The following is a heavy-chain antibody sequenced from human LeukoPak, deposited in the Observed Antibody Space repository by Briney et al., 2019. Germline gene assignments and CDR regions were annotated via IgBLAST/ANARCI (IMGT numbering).Heavy chain of an antibody. J-gene: IGHJ6*03. D-gene: IGHD2-15*01. CDR3: AKDSAGCSGGSCYSFYYMDV. Sequence: PGGSQRLSCAAAGFTFGSYGMHWVRQAPGKGLEWVAFIRDDGSNKYYADSVKGRFTISRDNSKNTLYLQMNSLRAEDTAVYYCAKDSAGCSGGSCYSFYYMDVWGKGTTVTISS. V-gene: IGHV3-30*02. CDR2: IRDDGSNK. CDR1: GFTFGSYG.